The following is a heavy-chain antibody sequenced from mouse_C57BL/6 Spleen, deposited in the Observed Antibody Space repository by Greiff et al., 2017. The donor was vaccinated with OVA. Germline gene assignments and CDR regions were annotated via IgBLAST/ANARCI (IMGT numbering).Heavy chain of an antibody. CDR1: GFSLTSYG. Sequence: VQLQQSGPGLVQPSQSLSITCTVSGFSLTSYGVHWVRQSPGKGLEWLGVIWSGGSTDYNAAFISRLSISKDNSKSQVFFKMNSLQADDTAIYYCARGPHTTGGAYWGQGTLVTVSA. V-gene: IGHV2-2*01. J-gene: IGHJ3*01. CDR3: ARGPHTTGGAY. D-gene: IGHD1-1*01. CDR2: IWSGGST.